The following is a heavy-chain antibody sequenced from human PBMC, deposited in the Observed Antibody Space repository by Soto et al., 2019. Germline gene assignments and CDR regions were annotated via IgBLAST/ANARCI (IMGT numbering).Heavy chain of an antibody. V-gene: IGHV2-5*02. CDR2: IYWDDDG. Sequence: SGPTLVNPTQTLTLTCTFSGFSLSNSGVGVAWIRQPPGKALEWLALIYWDDDGRYRPSLRSRLTITKDTSKNQVVLTMTNVDPVDTATYFCTHKGGRGAGMDVWGQGTTVNVSS. D-gene: IGHD2-15*01. CDR1: GFSLSNSGVG. J-gene: IGHJ6*02. CDR3: THKGGRGAGMDV.